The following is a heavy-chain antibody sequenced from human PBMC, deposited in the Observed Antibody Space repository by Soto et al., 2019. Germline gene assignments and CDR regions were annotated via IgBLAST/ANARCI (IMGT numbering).Heavy chain of an antibody. V-gene: IGHV1-69*06. Sequence: SVKVSCKASGDTFTTSAIGWVRQAPGQGLEWMGGIIPVFGTTNYAQKFQGRVTITADKSTSTAYMELSSLRSDDTAVYYCARDPSGGRPGFDFWGQGTLVTVSS. D-gene: IGHD6-25*01. CDR1: GDTFTTSA. CDR3: ARDPSGGRPGFDF. J-gene: IGHJ4*02. CDR2: IIPVFGTT.